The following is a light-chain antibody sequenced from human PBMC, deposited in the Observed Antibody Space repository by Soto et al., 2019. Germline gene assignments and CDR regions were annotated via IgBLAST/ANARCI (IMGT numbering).Light chain of an antibody. CDR1: QSISDT. Sequence: EIVMTHSPVTLSVSPCGRATLSFRASQSISDTLAWYQQKPGQAPRLLIHGASTRAPGFPARFSGSGSGTDFTLTISSLEPEDFAVYYCHQRQSWPRTFGQGTKVDIK. CDR3: HQRQSWPRT. J-gene: IGKJ1*01. CDR2: GAS. V-gene: IGKV3-15*01.